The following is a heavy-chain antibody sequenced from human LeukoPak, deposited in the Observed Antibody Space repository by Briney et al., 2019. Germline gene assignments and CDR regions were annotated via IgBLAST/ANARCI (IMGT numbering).Heavy chain of an antibody. D-gene: IGHD1-1*01. V-gene: IGHV3-9*01. Sequence: GRSLRLSCIASGFNFDDYAIHWVRQALGKGLEWVSGITWNSKYIGYADSVKGRFTISRDNAKNSLYLQMNSLRGEDAGLYYCAKGGTALKFGLDVWGQGTTVTVSS. CDR1: GFNFDDYA. CDR3: AKGGTALKFGLDV. J-gene: IGHJ6*02. CDR2: ITWNSKYI.